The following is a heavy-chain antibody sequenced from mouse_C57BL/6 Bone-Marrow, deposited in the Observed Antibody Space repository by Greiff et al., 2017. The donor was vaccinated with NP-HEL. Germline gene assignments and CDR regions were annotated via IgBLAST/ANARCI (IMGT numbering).Heavy chain of an antibody. CDR3: TTRDYAWFAY. J-gene: IGHJ3*01. Sequence: EVQGVESGAELVRPGASVKLSCTASGFNIKDDYMHWVKQRPEQGLEWIGWIDPENGDTEYASKFQGKATITADTSSNTAYLQLSSLTSEDTAVYYCTTRDYAWFAYWGQGTLVTVSA. V-gene: IGHV14-4*01. D-gene: IGHD2-4*01. CDR2: IDPENGDT. CDR1: GFNIKDDY.